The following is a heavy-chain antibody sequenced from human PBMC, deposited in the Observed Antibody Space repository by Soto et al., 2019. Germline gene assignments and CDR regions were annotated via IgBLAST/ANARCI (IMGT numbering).Heavy chain of an antibody. CDR2: IIPILGIA. V-gene: IGHV1-69*04. D-gene: IGHD4-17*01. CDR1: GGAFSSYT. J-gene: IGHJ3*02. Sequence: ASVKVSCKASGGAFSSYTISWVRQAPGQGLEWMGRIIPILGIANYAQKFQGRVTITADKSTSTAYMELSSLRSEDTAVYYCARDHRGVTTVTTPVNAFDIWGQGTMVTVSS. CDR3: ARDHRGVTTVTTPVNAFDI.